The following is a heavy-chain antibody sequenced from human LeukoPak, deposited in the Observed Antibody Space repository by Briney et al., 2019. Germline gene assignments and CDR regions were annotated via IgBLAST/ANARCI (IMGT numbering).Heavy chain of an antibody. CDR3: ARHARAAGPSYFDY. D-gene: IGHD6-13*01. CDR2: IYTSGST. CDR1: GGSISSYY. J-gene: IGHJ4*02. Sequence: SETLSLTCTVSGGSISSYYWSWIRQPPGKGLEWIACIYTSGSTNYNPSLKSRVTISVDTSKNQFSLKLSSVTAADTAVYYCARHARAAGPSYFDYWGQGTLVTVSS. V-gene: IGHV4-4*09.